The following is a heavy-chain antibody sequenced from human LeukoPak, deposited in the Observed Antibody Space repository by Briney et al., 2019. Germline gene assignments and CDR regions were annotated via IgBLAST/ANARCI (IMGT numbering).Heavy chain of an antibody. V-gene: IGHV3-23*01. CDR1: GFTFSNFA. CDR2: IRESGSGT. Sequence: GGSLRLSCAASGFTFSNFAMSWVRQAPGKGLEWVSAIRESGSGTYYADAVKGRFTISRDNSKNSLNLQLNSLRAEDTAVYYCAKEPDIVVVVAATHFDYWGQGTLVTVSS. D-gene: IGHD2-15*01. J-gene: IGHJ4*02. CDR3: AKEPDIVVVVAATHFDY.